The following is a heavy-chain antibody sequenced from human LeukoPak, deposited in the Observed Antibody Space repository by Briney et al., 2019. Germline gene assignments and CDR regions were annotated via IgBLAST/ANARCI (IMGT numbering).Heavy chain of an antibody. V-gene: IGHV1-69*04. J-gene: IGHJ4*02. CDR3: LATPWGGGGPFTYDY. Sequence: ASVKVSCKASGGTFSSYAISWVRQAPGQGLGWMGRIIPILGIANYAQKFQGRVTITTDESTSTAYMELSSLRSEDTAVYYCLATPWGGGGPFTYDYWGQGTLVTVSS. CDR2: IIPILGIA. CDR1: GGTFSSYA. D-gene: IGHD3-16*01.